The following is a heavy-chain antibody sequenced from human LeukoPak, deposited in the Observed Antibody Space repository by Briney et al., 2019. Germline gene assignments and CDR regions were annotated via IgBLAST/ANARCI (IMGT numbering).Heavy chain of an antibody. CDR3: AKPHFPYSGSYGHFDY. J-gene: IGHJ4*02. CDR2: ISGSGGST. Sequence: GGSLRLSCAASGFTFSSYAMSWVRQAPGKGLEWVSAISGSGGSTYYADSVKGRFTISRDNSKNTLYLQMNSLRAEDTAVYYCAKPHFPYSGSYGHFDYWGQGTLVTVSS. D-gene: IGHD1-26*01. V-gene: IGHV3-23*01. CDR1: GFTFSSYA.